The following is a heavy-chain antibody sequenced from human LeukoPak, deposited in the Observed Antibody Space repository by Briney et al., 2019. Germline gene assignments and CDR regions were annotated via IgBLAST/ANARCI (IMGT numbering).Heavy chain of an antibody. CDR1: GGSISSGSYY. Sequence: SQTLSLTCTVSGGSISSGSYYWSWIRQPAGKGPEWIGRIYTSGSTNYNPSLKSRVTISVDTSKNQFSLKLSSVTAADTAVYYCAREVTVTPPRDWFDPWGQGTLVTVSS. D-gene: IGHD4-17*01. J-gene: IGHJ5*02. CDR3: AREVTVTPPRDWFDP. V-gene: IGHV4-61*02. CDR2: IYTSGST.